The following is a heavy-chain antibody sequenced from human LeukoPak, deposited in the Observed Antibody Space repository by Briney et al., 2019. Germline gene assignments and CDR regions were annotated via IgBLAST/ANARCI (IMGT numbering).Heavy chain of an antibody. D-gene: IGHD2/OR15-2a*01. Sequence: PGGSPRLSCATSGLTFQNTWMHWIRQAPGEGLVWVSCILNAGVTTTYADSVKGRFTISRDNAKKTLYLQMNSLRADDTGVYYCAADGEYAFLVWGQGTMVTVSS. CDR1: GLTFQNTW. J-gene: IGHJ3*01. CDR3: AADGEYAFLV. CDR2: ILNAGVTT. V-gene: IGHV3-74*01.